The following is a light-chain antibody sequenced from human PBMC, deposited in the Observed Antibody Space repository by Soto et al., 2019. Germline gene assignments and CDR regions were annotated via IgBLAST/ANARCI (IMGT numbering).Light chain of an antibody. J-gene: IGLJ1*01. Sequence: QSVLTQPASVSGSPGQSITISCTGTSSDVGGYNYVSWYQQHPGKAPELMIYEVSNRPSGVSNRFSGSKSGNTASLTISGLQAEDEADYYCSSYTSSSTLENVFGTGTKV. V-gene: IGLV2-14*01. CDR3: SSYTSSSTLENV. CDR2: EVS. CDR1: SSDVGGYNY.